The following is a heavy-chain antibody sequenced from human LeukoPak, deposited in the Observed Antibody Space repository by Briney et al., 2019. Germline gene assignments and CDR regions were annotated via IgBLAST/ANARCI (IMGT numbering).Heavy chain of an antibody. CDR3: ARHGYSSGWYLFAFDP. CDR1: GGSFSGYY. Sequence: SETLSLTXAVYGGSFSGYYWSWIRQAPGKGLEWIGEINHSGSTNYNPSLKSRVTISVDTSKNQFSLKLSSVTAADTAVYYCARHGYSSGWYLFAFDPWGQGTLVTVSS. J-gene: IGHJ5*02. V-gene: IGHV4-34*01. CDR2: INHSGST. D-gene: IGHD6-19*01.